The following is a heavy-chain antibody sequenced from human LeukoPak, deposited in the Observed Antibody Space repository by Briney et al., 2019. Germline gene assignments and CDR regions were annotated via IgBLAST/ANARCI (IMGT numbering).Heavy chain of an antibody. CDR2: IKSEPDGGTT. V-gene: IGHV3-15*05. CDR1: GFTFSSYS. CDR3: NTDLIGFVDLLLDSRLNWFDP. D-gene: IGHD3-10*01. Sequence: GGSLRLSCAASGFTFSSYSMNWVRQAPGKGLEWVGRIKSEPDGGTTDYAAPVKGRFTISRDDSRNTVYLQMSSLKTEDTGVYYCNTDLIGFVDLLLDSRLNWFDPWGQGTLVTVSS. J-gene: IGHJ5*02.